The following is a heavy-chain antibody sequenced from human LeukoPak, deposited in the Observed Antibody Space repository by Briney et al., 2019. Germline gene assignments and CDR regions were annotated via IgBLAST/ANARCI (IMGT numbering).Heavy chain of an antibody. CDR2: MNPNSGNT. D-gene: IGHD3-22*01. CDR3: ARVDSSGYFLLPLYAFDI. V-gene: IGHV1-8*01. J-gene: IGHJ3*02. CDR1: GYSFTSYD. Sequence: ASVKVSRKASGYSFTSYDINWVRQATGQGLEWMGWMNPNSGNTGYAQKFQGRVTMTRNTSISTACMELSSLRSEDTAVYYCARVDSSGYFLLPLYAFDIWGQGTMVTVSS.